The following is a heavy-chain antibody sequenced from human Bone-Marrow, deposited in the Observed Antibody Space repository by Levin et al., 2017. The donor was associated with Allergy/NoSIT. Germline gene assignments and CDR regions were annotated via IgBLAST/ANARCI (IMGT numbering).Heavy chain of an antibody. D-gene: IGHD2-8*02. CDR1: GFTFSIYS. V-gene: IGHV3-21*01. Sequence: PGGSLRLSCTVSGFTFSIYSINWARQAPGKGLEWVSSISSSGSDMYYVDSVRGRFTISRDNAKNSLTLQMNSLRAEDTAVYYCARGIIGDVRVAHKEAFDIWGQGTMVSVSS. CDR3: ARGIIGDVRVAHKEAFDI. CDR2: ISSSGSDM. J-gene: IGHJ3*02.